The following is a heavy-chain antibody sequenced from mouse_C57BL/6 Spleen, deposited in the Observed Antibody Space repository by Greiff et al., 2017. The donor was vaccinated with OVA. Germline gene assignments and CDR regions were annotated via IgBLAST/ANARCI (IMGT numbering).Heavy chain of an antibody. V-gene: IGHV1-64*01. CDR2: IHPNSGST. Sequence: QVQLQQPGAELVKPGASVKLSCKASGYTFTSYWMHWVKQRPGQGLEWIGMIHPNSGSTNYNEKFKSKATLTVDKSSSTAYMQLSSLTSEDSAVYYCARAGVTTVVAWFDYWGQGTTLTVSS. J-gene: IGHJ2*01. CDR3: ARAGVTTVVAWFDY. D-gene: IGHD1-1*01. CDR1: GYTFTSYW.